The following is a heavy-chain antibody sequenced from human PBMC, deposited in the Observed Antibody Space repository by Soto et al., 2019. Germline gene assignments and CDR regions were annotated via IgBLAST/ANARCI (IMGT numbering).Heavy chain of an antibody. D-gene: IGHD2-2*01. CDR3: ARGSEDCSSTSCYDLWAYDS. V-gene: IGHV1-18*01. CDR2: ISAYNGNT. CDR1: GYTFTSYG. J-gene: IGHJ3*02. Sequence: ASVKVSCKASGYTFTSYGISWVRQAPGQGLEWMGWISAYNGNTNYAQKLQGRVTMTTDTSTSTAYMELRSLRSDDTAVYYCARGSEDCSSTSCYDLWAYDSWGQGTMVTVSS.